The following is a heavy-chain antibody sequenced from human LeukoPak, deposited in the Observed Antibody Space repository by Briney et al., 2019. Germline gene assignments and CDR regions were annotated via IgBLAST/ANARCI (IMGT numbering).Heavy chain of an antibody. CDR3: ARNKYSGSYSYYYYMDV. J-gene: IGHJ6*03. CDR2: INWNGGST. CDR1: GFTFDDYG. V-gene: IGHV3-20*04. Sequence: GGSLRLSCAASGFTFDDYGMSWVRQAPGKGLEWVSGINWNGGSTGYADSVKGRFTISRYNAKNSLYLQMNSLRAEDTALYYCARNKYSGSYSYYYYMDVWGKGTTVTVSS. D-gene: IGHD1-26*01.